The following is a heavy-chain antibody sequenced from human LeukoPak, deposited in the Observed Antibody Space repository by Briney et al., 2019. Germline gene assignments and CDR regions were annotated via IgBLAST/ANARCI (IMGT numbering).Heavy chain of an antibody. CDR1: GYTFTGYY. V-gene: IGHV1-2*02. CDR3: ATAGRRLFGVLIPLSFDY. Sequence: EASVKVSCKASGYTFTGYYMYWVRQAPGQGLEWMGWINPNSGGTNYAQKFQGRVTMTRDMSTSTVYMELSSLRSEDTALYYCATAGRRLFGVLIPLSFDYWGQGTLVTVSS. CDR2: INPNSGGT. J-gene: IGHJ4*02. D-gene: IGHD3-3*01.